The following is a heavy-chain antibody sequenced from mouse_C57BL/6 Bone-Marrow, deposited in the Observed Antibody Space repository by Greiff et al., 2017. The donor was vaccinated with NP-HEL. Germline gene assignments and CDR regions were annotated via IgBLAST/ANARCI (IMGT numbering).Heavy chain of an antibody. V-gene: IGHV1-81*01. Sequence: QVQLQQSGAELARPGASVKLSCKASGYTFTSYGISWVKQRTGQGLEWIGEIDPRSGSTYYNEKFKGKATLTADKSSSTAYMELRSLTSEDSAVYVCSRGGWMAWFAYWGGGTLVTVSA. CDR3: SRGGWMAWFAY. J-gene: IGHJ3*01. CDR1: GYTFTSYG. D-gene: IGHD3-3*01. CDR2: IDPRSGST.